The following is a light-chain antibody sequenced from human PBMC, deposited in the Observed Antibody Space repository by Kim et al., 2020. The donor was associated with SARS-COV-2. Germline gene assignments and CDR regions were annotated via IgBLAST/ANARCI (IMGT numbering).Light chain of an antibody. CDR2: GKN. J-gene: IGLJ2*01. V-gene: IGLV3-19*01. CDR3: NSRDSTTNHLV. Sequence: SSELTQDPAVSVALGQTVTITCQGDSLINYYASWYQQKPGQAPLIVIYGKNNRPSGIPDRFSGSTSGNTASLTITGAQAEDEADYYCNSRDSTTNHLVFG. CDR1: SLINYY.